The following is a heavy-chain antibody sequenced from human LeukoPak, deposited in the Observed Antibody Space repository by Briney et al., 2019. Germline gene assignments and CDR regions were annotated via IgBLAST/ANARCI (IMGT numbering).Heavy chain of an antibody. CDR2: IIPIFGTA. D-gene: IGHD5-18*01. CDR3: ARSLSQQLWLIGDAFDI. V-gene: IGHV1-69*05. Sequence: SVKVSCKASGGTFSSYAISWVRQAPGQGLEWMGRIIPIFGTANYVQKFQGRVTITTDESTSTAYMELSSLRFEDTAVYYCARSLSQQLWLIGDAFDIWGQGTMVTVSS. CDR1: GGTFSSYA. J-gene: IGHJ3*02.